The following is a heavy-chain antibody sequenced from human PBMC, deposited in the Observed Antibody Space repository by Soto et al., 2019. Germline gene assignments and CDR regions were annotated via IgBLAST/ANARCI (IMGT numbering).Heavy chain of an antibody. V-gene: IGHV1-2*02. D-gene: IGHD3-10*02. J-gene: IGHJ4*02. CDR2: INPNSGGT. Sequence: ASVKVSCKASAYTFTGYYMHWVRQAPGQGLEWMGWINPNSGGTNYAQKLQGRVTMTRATSISTAYMELSRLRSDDTAVYYSARDYMFGPSSKQQQTSLGAPGYWGQGTLVTVSS. CDR3: ARDYMFGPSSKQQQTSLGAPGY. CDR1: AYTFTGYY.